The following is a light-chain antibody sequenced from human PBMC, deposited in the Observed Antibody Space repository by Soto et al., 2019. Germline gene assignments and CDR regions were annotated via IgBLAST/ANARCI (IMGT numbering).Light chain of an antibody. CDR1: QSVGTY. V-gene: IGKV3-11*01. Sequence: EIVLTQSPATLSLSPGERAILSCRASQSVGTYLAWYQQKPGQAPRLLIYDASNRATGITARFGGSGSGTDFTLTINSLEPADFAVSYCQQRSNWPGTFGPGTKVDIK. CDR3: QQRSNWPGT. J-gene: IGKJ3*01. CDR2: DAS.